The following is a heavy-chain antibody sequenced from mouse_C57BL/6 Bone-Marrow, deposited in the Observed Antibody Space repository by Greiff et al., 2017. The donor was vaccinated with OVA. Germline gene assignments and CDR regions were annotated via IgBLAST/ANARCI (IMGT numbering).Heavy chain of an antibody. J-gene: IGHJ4*01. V-gene: IGHV1-69*01. CDR1: GYTFTSYW. Sequence: VQLQQPGAELVMPGASVKLSCKASGYTFTSYWMQWVEQRPGQGLEWIGEIGPSDSYTHYTQQFKGKSPLTVDKSSSTAYMQLSSLASEDSAVYYCAIERENWDGAMDYWGQGTAVTASS. CDR3: AIERENWDGAMDY. CDR2: IGPSDSYT. D-gene: IGHD4-1*01.